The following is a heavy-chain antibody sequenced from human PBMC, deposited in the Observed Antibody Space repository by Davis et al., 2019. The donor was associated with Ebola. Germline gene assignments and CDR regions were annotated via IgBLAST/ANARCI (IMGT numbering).Heavy chain of an antibody. CDR3: ARDLIKSSSGSESPFDP. D-gene: IGHD3-22*01. CDR2: ISGSGVST. CDR1: GFTFSSYA. Sequence: GESLKISCAASGFTFSSYAMSWVRQAPGKGLEWVSAISGSGVSTYYADSVKGRFTISRDNSKNTLYLQMNSLRAEDTAVYYCARDLIKSSSGSESPFDPWGQGTLVTVSS. V-gene: IGHV3-23*01. J-gene: IGHJ5*02.